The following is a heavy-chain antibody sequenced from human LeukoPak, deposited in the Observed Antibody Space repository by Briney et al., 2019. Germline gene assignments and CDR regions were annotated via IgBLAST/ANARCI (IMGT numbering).Heavy chain of an antibody. Sequence: GGSLRLSCAASGFTVSSNYMHWVRQAPGKGLEWVAFIRYDGSNKNYANSVKGRFTISRDDSKNTLYLHMNSLRPEDTAVYYCAKDRIILPAATSFDSWGQGTLVTVSS. CDR1: GFTVSSNY. CDR3: AKDRIILPAATSFDS. CDR2: IRYDGSNK. J-gene: IGHJ4*02. D-gene: IGHD2-2*01. V-gene: IGHV3-30*02.